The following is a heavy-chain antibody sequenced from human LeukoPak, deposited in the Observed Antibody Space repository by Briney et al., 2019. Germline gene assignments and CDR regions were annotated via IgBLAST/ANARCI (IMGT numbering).Heavy chain of an antibody. CDR2: ISAYNGNT. D-gene: IGHD3-22*01. V-gene: IGHV1-18*01. Sequence: ASVKVSCKASGYTFTSYGISWVRQAPGQGLEWMGWISAYNGNTNYAQKLQGRVTMTTDTSTSTAYMELRSLRSDDTAVYYCARGPRPRTIVVVNLDYWGQGTLVTVSS. J-gene: IGHJ4*02. CDR3: ARGPRPRTIVVVNLDY. CDR1: GYTFTSYG.